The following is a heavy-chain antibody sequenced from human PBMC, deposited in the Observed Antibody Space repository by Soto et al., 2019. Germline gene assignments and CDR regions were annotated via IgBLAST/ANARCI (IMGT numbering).Heavy chain of an antibody. J-gene: IGHJ3*02. Sequence: GGSLRLSCAASGFTFSSYWMSWVRQAPGKGLEWVANIKQDGSEKYYVDSVKGRFTISRDNAKNSLYLQMNSLRAEDTAVYYCARVWEPRIVGATVAFDIWGQGTMVTVSS. D-gene: IGHD1-26*01. CDR1: GFTFSSYW. CDR3: ARVWEPRIVGATVAFDI. CDR2: IKQDGSEK. V-gene: IGHV3-7*01.